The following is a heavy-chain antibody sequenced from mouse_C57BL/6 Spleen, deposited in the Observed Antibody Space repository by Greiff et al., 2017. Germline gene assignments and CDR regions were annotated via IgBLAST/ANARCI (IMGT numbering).Heavy chain of an antibody. J-gene: IGHJ3*01. D-gene: IGHD2-3*01. V-gene: IGHV5-17*01. CDR1: GFTFSDYG. CDR3: ARGSIYDGYYGAY. CDR2: ISSGSSTI. Sequence: DVKLVESGGGLVKPGGSLKLSCAASGFTFSDYGMHWVRQAPEKGLEWVAYISSGSSTIYYADTVMGRFTISRDNAKNTLFLQMTSLRSEDTAMYYCARGSIYDGYYGAYWGQGTLVTVSA.